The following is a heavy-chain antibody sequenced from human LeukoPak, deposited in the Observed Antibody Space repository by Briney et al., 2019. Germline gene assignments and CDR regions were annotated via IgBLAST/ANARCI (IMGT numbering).Heavy chain of an antibody. CDR2: INHSGST. D-gene: IGHD3-10*01. V-gene: IGHV4-34*01. J-gene: IGHJ4*02. CDR3: ARHGSFRSGTYFDY. Sequence: PSETLSLTCAVYGESLSGHFWSWIRQSPGKRLEWIGEINHSGSTNYNPSLKSRVTISVDTSKNQFSLKLSSVTAADTAVYYCARHGSFRSGTYFDYWGQGTLVTVSS. CDR1: GESLSGHF.